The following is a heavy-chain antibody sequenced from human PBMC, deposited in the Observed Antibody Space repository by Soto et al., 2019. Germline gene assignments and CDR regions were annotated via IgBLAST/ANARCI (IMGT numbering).Heavy chain of an antibody. CDR3: ARVEAVAGIYNYRGLDV. D-gene: IGHD6-19*01. CDR1: GGTFSNYA. Sequence: QVQLVQSGAEVMKPGSSVKVSCKASGGTFSNYAISWVRQAPGQGLEWMRGIIPIFGTTYYAQEFQGRVTIIADESTTTVYLELSRLRSEDTAMYYCARVEAVAGIYNYRGLDVWGQGTAVSISS. J-gene: IGHJ6*02. CDR2: IIPIFGTT. V-gene: IGHV1-69*12.